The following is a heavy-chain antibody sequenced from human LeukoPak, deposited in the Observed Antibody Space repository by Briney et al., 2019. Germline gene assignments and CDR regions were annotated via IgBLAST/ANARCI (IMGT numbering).Heavy chain of an antibody. D-gene: IGHD2-21*02. CDR1: GDSISRGDYY. J-gene: IGHJ4*02. V-gene: IGHV4-30-4*08. CDR2: IYYSGST. Sequence: PSETLSLTCTVSGDSISRGDYYWRWIRQPPGTGLEWIGYIYYSGSTYYNPSLKSRVTILVDTSRNRFSLKVPSVTAADTAVYYCARDQGGGDLDYWGQGTLVTGSS. CDR3: ARDQGGGDLDY.